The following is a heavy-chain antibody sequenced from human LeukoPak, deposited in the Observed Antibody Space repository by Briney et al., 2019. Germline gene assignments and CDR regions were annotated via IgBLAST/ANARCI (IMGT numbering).Heavy chain of an antibody. CDR1: GGSISSYY. Sequence: SETLSLTCTVSGGSISSYYWSWIRQHPGKGLEWIGYIYYSGSTNYNPSLKSRVTISVDTSKNQFSLKLRSVTAADTAVYYCARVTGYVIEDNFDYWGQGTLVTVSS. V-gene: IGHV4-59*01. J-gene: IGHJ4*02. D-gene: IGHD2-15*01. CDR3: ARVTGYVIEDNFDY. CDR2: IYYSGST.